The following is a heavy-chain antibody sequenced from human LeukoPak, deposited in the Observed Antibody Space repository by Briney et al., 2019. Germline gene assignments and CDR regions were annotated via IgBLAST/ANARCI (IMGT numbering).Heavy chain of an antibody. CDR2: ISSSSSTI. CDR3: ARDSDDSSGYYYHDY. CDR1: GFTFSSYS. D-gene: IGHD3-22*01. Sequence: GGSLRLSCAASGFTFSSYSMNWVRQAPGKGLEWVSYISSSSSTIYYADSVKGRFTISRDNAKNSLYLQMNSLRAEDTAVYYCARDSDDSSGYYYHDYWGQGTLVTVSS. V-gene: IGHV3-48*04. J-gene: IGHJ4*02.